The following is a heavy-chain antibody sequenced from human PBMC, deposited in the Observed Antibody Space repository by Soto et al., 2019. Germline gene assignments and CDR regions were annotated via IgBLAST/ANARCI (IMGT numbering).Heavy chain of an antibody. J-gene: IGHJ2*01. D-gene: IGHD2-8*01. CDR2: IHETGST. CDR3: ARDVRPNALAYFDL. V-gene: IGHV4-59*12. Sequence: QVQLQESGPGLVKPSETLSLTCSFSGGSMSRYYWSWIRQPPGKGLEWIGNIHETGSTNYNASLKSRVTISFDTSKSAFTLHLTSVTAADTAVYYCARDVRPNALAYFDLWGRGTLVTVSS. CDR1: GGSMSRYY.